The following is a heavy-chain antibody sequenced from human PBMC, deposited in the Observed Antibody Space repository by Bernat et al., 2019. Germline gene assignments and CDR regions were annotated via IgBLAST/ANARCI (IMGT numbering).Heavy chain of an antibody. Sequence: EVQLVESVVALVHPGGSLRPSCSSSGFTFSSYALHLVRQAPGKGLAYVSALSSNGGSTYYAETVKSRCNISRDNSKNTLYRQMRRMRAEETAVYNSVKPGSEGVGPAADFLEYWGKGTRV. CDR2: LSSNGGST. J-gene: IGHJ4*02. V-gene: IGHV3-64D*06. CDR1: GFTFSSYA. CDR3: VKPGSEGVGPAADFLEY. D-gene: IGHD2-2*01.